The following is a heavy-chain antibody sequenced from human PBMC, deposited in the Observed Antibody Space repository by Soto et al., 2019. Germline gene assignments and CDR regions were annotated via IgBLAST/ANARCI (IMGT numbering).Heavy chain of an antibody. Sequence: EVQLVESGGGLVQPGGSLRLSCTASGFTFSTYWMSWVRQAPGKGLGWVANIKEDGSEKYYVDSVKGRFSISRDNARSSLYLQINSLRSEDTAVYYCARGGRLGGYWGQGTQVTVSS. J-gene: IGHJ4*02. D-gene: IGHD3-16*01. CDR2: IKEDGSEK. V-gene: IGHV3-7*03. CDR1: GFTFSTYW. CDR3: ARGGRLGGY.